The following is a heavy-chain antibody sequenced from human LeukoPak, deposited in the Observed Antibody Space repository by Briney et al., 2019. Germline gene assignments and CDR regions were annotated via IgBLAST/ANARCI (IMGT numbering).Heavy chain of an antibody. J-gene: IGHJ4*02. CDR1: GYTFTSYY. Sequence: ASVKVSCKASGYTFTSYYMHWVRQAPGQGLEWMGIINPSGGSTSYAQKFQGRVAMTRNTSISTAYMELSSLRSEDTAVYYCARGFGSSGYYYDYWGQGTLVTVPS. CDR3: ARGFGSSGYYYDY. CDR2: INPSGGST. D-gene: IGHD3-22*01. V-gene: IGHV1-46*01.